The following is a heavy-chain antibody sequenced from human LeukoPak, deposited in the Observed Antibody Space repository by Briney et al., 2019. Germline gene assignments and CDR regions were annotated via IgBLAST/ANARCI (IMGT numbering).Heavy chain of an antibody. D-gene: IGHD6-19*01. V-gene: IGHV4-39*07. J-gene: IGHJ4*02. CDR2: IYHSGST. CDR3: AREPHSSGWPRFFDY. Sequence: SETLSLTCTVSGGSISSSSYYWGWIRQPPGKGLEWIGSIYHSGSTYYNPSLKSRVTISVDTSKNQFSLKLSSVTAADTAVYYCAREPHSSGWPRFFDYWGQGTLVTVSS. CDR1: GGSISSSSYY.